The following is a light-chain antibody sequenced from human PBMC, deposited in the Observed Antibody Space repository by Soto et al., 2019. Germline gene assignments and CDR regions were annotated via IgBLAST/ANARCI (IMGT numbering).Light chain of an antibody. Sequence: QSALTQHPSASGSPGQSVAISCTGTSSDVGGYNYVSWYQQHPGKAPKLMIYEVNKRPSGVPDRFSGSKSGNTASLTVSGLQAEDEADYYCSSYAGSSTYVFGTGTKVTVL. J-gene: IGLJ1*01. CDR1: SSDVGGYNY. CDR3: SSYAGSSTYV. V-gene: IGLV2-8*01. CDR2: EVN.